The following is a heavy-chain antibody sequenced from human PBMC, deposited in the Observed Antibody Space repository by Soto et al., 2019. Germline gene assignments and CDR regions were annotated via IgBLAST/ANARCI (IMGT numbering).Heavy chain of an antibody. Sequence: GGSLRLSCAASGFTFSSYGMHWVRQAPGKGLEWVAVISYDGSNKYYADSVKGRFTISRDNSKNTLYLQMNSLRAEDTAVYYSAKDQGLGYCSGGSCSYFDYWGQGTLVTVSS. CDR2: ISYDGSNK. CDR3: AKDQGLGYCSGGSCSYFDY. J-gene: IGHJ4*02. CDR1: GFTFSSYG. D-gene: IGHD2-15*01. V-gene: IGHV3-30*18.